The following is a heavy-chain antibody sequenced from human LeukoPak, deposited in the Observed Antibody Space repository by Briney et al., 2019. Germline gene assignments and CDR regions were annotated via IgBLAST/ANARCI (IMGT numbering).Heavy chain of an antibody. CDR1: GGSISSYY. Sequence: SETLSLTCTVSGGSISSYYWIWIRQPPGKGLEYIGYIYYSGSTNYNPSLKSRVTISVDTSKHQFSLKLSSVTAADTAVYYCARLDTVFGVAKGFDYWGQGTLVTVSS. D-gene: IGHD3-3*01. CDR3: ARLDTVFGVAKGFDY. CDR2: IYYSGST. V-gene: IGHV4-59*01. J-gene: IGHJ4*02.